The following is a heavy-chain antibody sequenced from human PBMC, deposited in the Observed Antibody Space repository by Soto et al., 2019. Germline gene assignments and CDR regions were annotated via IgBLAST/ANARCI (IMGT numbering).Heavy chain of an antibody. CDR1: GGSFRGYY. CDR2: INHSGST. D-gene: IGHD5-18*01. V-gene: IGHV4-34*01. Sequence: SETLSLPAPVYGGSFRGYYWSGIRQPPGKGLEGMGEINHSGSTNYNPSLKSRVTISVDTSKNRFSRKLGPWTAADAAVYYCARHKATAGIDDWGQGTLVTVSS. J-gene: IGHJ4*02. CDR3: ARHKATAGIDD.